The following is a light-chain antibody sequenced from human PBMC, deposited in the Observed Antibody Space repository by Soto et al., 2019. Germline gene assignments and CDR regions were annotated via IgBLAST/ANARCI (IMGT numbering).Light chain of an antibody. J-gene: IGKJ5*01. CDR1: QSVSTSY. V-gene: IGKV3D-20*02. CDR3: QQRSSAIT. Sequence: EIVMTQSPATLSVSPGERSTLSCRASQSVSTSYVAWYQQKFGQAPRLLIYDASNRATGIPARFSGRGSGTDFTLTISSLEPEDFAVYYCQQRSSAITFGQGTRLE. CDR2: DAS.